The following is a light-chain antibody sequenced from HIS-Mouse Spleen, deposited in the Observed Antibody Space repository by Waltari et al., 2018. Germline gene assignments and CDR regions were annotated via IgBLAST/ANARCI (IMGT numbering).Light chain of an antibody. CDR2: GKN. CDR1: SLRSYY. V-gene: IGLV3-19*01. CDR3: NSRDSSGNHVV. Sequence: SSELTQDPAVSVALGQTVRITCQGNSLRSYYASWYQQKQGQDPVLVIYGKNNRPSGIPDRFSGSSSGNTASLTITGAQAEDEADYYCNSRDSSGNHVVFGGGTKLTVL. J-gene: IGLJ2*01.